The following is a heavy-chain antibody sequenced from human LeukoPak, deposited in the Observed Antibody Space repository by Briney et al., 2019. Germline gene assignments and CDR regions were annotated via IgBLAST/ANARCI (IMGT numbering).Heavy chain of an antibody. CDR1: GFIVSSHY. D-gene: IGHD1-1*01. V-gene: IGHV3-7*04. Sequence: GGSLRLSCAASGFIVSSHYMSWVRQAPGKGPEWVANIKEDGSATYYVDSVKGRFTISRDNAKKSLYLQMNSLRAEDTAVYYCARDSPGYLAYDSWGQGTLVTVSS. J-gene: IGHJ4*02. CDR2: IKEDGSAT. CDR3: ARDSPGYLAYDS.